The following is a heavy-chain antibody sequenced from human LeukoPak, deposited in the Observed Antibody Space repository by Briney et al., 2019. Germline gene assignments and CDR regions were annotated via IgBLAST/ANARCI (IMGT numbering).Heavy chain of an antibody. Sequence: ASVKVSCKASGYTFTSYGISWVRQAPGQGLEWMGWISAYNGNTNYAQKLQGRVTMTTDTSTSTAYMELRSLRSDDTAVYYCARELDYYDSSGYQGGFFDYWGQGTLVTVSS. D-gene: IGHD3-22*01. CDR2: ISAYNGNT. V-gene: IGHV1-18*01. J-gene: IGHJ4*02. CDR1: GYTFTSYG. CDR3: ARELDYYDSSGYQGGFFDY.